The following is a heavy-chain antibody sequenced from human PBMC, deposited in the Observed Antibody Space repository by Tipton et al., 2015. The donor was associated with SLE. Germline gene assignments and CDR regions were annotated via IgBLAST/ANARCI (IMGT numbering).Heavy chain of an antibody. Sequence: SLRLSCAASGFTVSSNYMSWVRQAPGKGLEWVSVIYSGGSTYYADSVKGRFTISRHNSKNTLYLQMNSLRAEDTAVYYCARVLLAGVDRDYWGQGPLFTVPS. D-gene: IGHD2-8*01. CDR3: ARVLLAGVDRDY. CDR1: GFTVSSNY. J-gene: IGHJ4*02. V-gene: IGHV3-53*04. CDR2: IYSGGST.